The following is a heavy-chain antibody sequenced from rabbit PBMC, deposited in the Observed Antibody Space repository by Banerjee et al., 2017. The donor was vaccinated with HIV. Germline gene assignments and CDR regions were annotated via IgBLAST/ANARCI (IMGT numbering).Heavy chain of an antibody. CDR1: GFSLSNNYY. CDR2: IYAGGSGST. Sequence: QSLEESGGGLVQPEGSLTLTCTASGFSLSNNYYMCWVRQAPGKGLEWIACIYAGGSGSTYYASWVNGRFTISKTSSTTVTLQMTSLTAADTATYFCARAPYGSSSDYQFNLWGPGTLVTVS. D-gene: IGHD1-1*01. V-gene: IGHV1S40*01. J-gene: IGHJ4*01. CDR3: ARAPYGSSSDYQFNL.